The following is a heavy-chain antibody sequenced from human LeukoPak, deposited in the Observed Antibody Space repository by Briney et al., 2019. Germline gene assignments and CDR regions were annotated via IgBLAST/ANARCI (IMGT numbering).Heavy chain of an antibody. V-gene: IGHV4-4*02. D-gene: IGHD2-21*01. CDR2: VNLQGGT. CDR3: ARARKGGDDHFDY. J-gene: IGHJ4*02. Sequence: SGTLSLTCDASGGSITQTNYWTWVRQPPGKGLEWIGEVNLQGGTNYNPSLLRRVAISVDTSANHVSLQMTSVTAADTAVYYCARARKGGDDHFDYWGQGTLVTVSS. CDR1: GGSITQTNY.